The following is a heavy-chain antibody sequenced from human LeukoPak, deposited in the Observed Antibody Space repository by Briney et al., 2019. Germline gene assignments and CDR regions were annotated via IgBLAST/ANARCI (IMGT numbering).Heavy chain of an antibody. Sequence: PSETLSLTCTVSGGSISSSSYYWGWIRQPPGKGLEWIGSIYYSGSTYYNPSLKSRVTISVDTSKNQFSLKLSSVTAADTAVYYCARGRSPMVRGVVIFSWFDPWGQGTLVTVSS. V-gene: IGHV4-39*07. D-gene: IGHD3-10*01. CDR1: GGSISSSSYY. J-gene: IGHJ5*02. CDR3: ARGRSPMVRGVVIFSWFDP. CDR2: IYYSGST.